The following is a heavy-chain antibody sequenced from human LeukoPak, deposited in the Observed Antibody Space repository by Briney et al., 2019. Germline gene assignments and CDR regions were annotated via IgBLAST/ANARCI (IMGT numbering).Heavy chain of an antibody. CDR2: ITGSGDST. CDR1: GFTFSSYV. Sequence: GGSLRLSCAASGFTFSSYVMRWVRQAPVKGLEWVSTITGSGDSTYYADSVKGRFTISRDNSKNTVYLQMNSLRAEDTAVYYCAKDRALGYCSSTSCYLREVQGPFDPWGQGTLVTVSS. D-gene: IGHD2-2*01. J-gene: IGHJ5*02. CDR3: AKDRALGYCSSTSCYLREVQGPFDP. V-gene: IGHV3-23*01.